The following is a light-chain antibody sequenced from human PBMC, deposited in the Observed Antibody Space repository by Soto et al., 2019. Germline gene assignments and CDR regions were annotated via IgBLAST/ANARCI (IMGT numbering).Light chain of an antibody. Sequence: QSALTQPASVSASPRQSIAISCTGTDSDIGGYDHVSWYQQHPGKAPKLLIYDVTNRPSGVSSRFSGSKAGRTASLTISGLQTEDEADYYCSSHTSSTALVFGTGTKVTVL. CDR2: DVT. CDR1: DSDIGGYDH. J-gene: IGLJ1*01. V-gene: IGLV2-14*03. CDR3: SSHTSSTALV.